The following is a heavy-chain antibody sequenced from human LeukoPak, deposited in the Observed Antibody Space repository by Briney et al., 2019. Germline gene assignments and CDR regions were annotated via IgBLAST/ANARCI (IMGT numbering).Heavy chain of an antibody. V-gene: IGHV3-23*01. D-gene: IGHD3-10*01. CDR1: GFTFSNYA. J-gene: IGHJ4*02. CDR2: ISGSGGSA. Sequence: GESLKISCAASGFTFSNYAMVWVRQAPGKGLEWVSTISGSGGSAYYADSVKGRFTISRDNSKNTLSLQMNGLRAEDTAVYYCAKDASAGSGSYYNYWGQGTLVTVSS. CDR3: AKDASAGSGSYYNY.